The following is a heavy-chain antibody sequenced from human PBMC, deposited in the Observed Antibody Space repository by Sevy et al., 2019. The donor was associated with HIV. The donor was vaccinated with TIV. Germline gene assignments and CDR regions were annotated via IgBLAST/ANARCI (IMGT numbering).Heavy chain of an antibody. CDR1: GFTFSSHF. Sequence: GGSLRLSCVASGFTFSSHFMTWVRQAPGKGLEWVANLDDDGNEINYVDSVKGRFTISRDNAKNSVYLQMDGLRAEDTAVYYCAGHCVVRVCQFRYFDIWGRGTLVTVSS. V-gene: IGHV3-7*01. J-gene: IGHJ2*01. CDR3: AGHCVVRVCQFRYFDI. CDR2: LDDDGNEI. D-gene: IGHD2-21*01.